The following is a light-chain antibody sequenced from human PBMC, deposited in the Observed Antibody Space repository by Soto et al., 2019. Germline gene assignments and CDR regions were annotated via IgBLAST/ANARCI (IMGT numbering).Light chain of an antibody. Sequence: EIVMTQSPATLSVSPGERATLSCRASQSVSSNLAWYQQKPGQAPRLLIYGASTRATGIPARFSGSGSGTEFTLTISSLQSEDFAVYSCQQYNNWPTWTFGQGTKVDI. V-gene: IGKV3-15*01. J-gene: IGKJ1*01. CDR3: QQYNNWPTWT. CDR1: QSVSSN. CDR2: GAS.